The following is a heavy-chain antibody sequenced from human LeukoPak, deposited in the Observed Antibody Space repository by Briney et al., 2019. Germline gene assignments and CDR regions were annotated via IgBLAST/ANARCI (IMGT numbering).Heavy chain of an antibody. D-gene: IGHD1-1*01. CDR1: GFAFSSYA. V-gene: IGHV3-23*01. Sequence: GGSLRLSCAASGFAFSSYAISWVRQAPGKGLEWVSGISGSAGATYYADSLKGRFTISRDNSKKTVYLQTNSLRGDDTAIYYCAKVWNKWNYFDYWGQGALVTVSA. J-gene: IGHJ4*02. CDR2: ISGSAGAT. CDR3: AKVWNKWNYFDY.